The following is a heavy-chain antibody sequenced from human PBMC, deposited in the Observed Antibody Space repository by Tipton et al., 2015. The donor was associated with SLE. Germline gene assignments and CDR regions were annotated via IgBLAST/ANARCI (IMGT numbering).Heavy chain of an antibody. CDR1: GGSISSGGYY. CDR3: ARMFADGGYCFDY. CDR2: IYYSGST. D-gene: IGHD3-10*02. Sequence: TLSLTCTVSGGSISSGGYYWSWIRQHPGKGLEWIGYIYYSGSTYYNPSLKSRVTISVDTSKNQFSLKLSSVTAADTAVYYCARMFADGGYCFDYWGQGTLVTVPS. J-gene: IGHJ4*02. V-gene: IGHV4-31*03.